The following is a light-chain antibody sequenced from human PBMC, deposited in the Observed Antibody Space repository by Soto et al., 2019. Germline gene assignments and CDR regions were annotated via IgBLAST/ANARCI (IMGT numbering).Light chain of an antibody. CDR3: QKYYSTPPV. Sequence: DIVMTQSPDSLAVSLGERATINCKSSQSVLYSSNNKNYLAWYQQKPGQPPKLLIYWASTRESGVPDRFSGSGSGTDFTLTISSLQAEDVAVYYCQKYYSTPPVFGPGTKVDIK. J-gene: IGKJ3*01. CDR1: QSVLYSSNNKNY. CDR2: WAS. V-gene: IGKV4-1*01.